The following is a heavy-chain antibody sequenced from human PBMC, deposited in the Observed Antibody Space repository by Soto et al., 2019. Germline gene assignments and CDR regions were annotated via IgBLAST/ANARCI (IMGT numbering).Heavy chain of an antibody. CDR1: GFTFSSYS. Sequence: EVQLVESGGGLVQPGGSLRLSCAASGFTFSSYSMNWVRQAPGKGLEWVSAISGSGGSTYYADSVKGRFTISRDNSKNTLYLQMNSLRAEDTAVYYCAKDGADLHRNFITMVRGVIPWHYAYWGQGTLVTVSS. J-gene: IGHJ4*02. CDR3: AKDGADLHRNFITMVRGVIPWHYAY. D-gene: IGHD3-10*01. V-gene: IGHV3-23*04. CDR2: ISGSGGST.